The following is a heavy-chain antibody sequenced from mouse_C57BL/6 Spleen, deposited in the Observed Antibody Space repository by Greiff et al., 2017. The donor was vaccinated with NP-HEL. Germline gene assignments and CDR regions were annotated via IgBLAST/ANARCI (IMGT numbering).Heavy chain of an antibody. CDR2: IDPSDSYT. V-gene: IGHV1-69*01. Sequence: QVQLQQPGAELVMPGASVKLSCKASGYTFTSYWMHWVKQRPGQGLEWIGEIDPSDSYTNYNQKFKGKSTLTVDKSSSTAYMQLSSLTSEDSAVYYCARWGDYDSFAYWGQGTLVTVSA. D-gene: IGHD2-4*01. CDR3: ARWGDYDSFAY. CDR1: GYTFTSYW. J-gene: IGHJ3*01.